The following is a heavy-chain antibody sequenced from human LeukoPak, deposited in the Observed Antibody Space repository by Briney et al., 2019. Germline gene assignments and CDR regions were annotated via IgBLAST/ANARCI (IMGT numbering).Heavy chain of an antibody. J-gene: IGHJ4*02. Sequence: SETLSLTCAVYGGSFSGYYWSWIRQPPGKGLEWIGEINHSGSTNYNPSLKSRVTRSVDTSKNQFSLKLSSVTAADTAVYYCARGGFGDNGGNDYWGQGTLVTVSS. CDR1: GGSFSGYY. D-gene: IGHD3-10*01. V-gene: IGHV4-34*01. CDR3: ARGGFGDNGGNDY. CDR2: INHSGST.